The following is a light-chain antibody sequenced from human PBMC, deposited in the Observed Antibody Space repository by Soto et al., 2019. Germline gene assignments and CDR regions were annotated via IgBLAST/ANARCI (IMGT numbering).Light chain of an antibody. J-gene: IGKJ1*01. CDR2: GAS. V-gene: IGKV3-20*01. CDR3: QHYHTSPVT. Sequence: ESVLTQAPGTLSLSPGERATLSYRASQSVSSTSLAWYQQRPGQAPRLLIYGASNRATGIPDRFSGSGSGTDFTLTISRLELEDFAQYYCQHYHTSPVTFGQATTVDIK. CDR1: QSVSSTS.